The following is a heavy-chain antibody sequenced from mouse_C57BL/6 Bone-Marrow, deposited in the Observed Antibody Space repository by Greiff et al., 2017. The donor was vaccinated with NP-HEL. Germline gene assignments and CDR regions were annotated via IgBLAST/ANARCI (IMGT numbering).Heavy chain of an antibody. CDR2: ISSGSSTI. V-gene: IGHV5-17*01. J-gene: IGHJ3*01. D-gene: IGHD2-4*01. Sequence: EVQLVESGGGLVKPGGSLTLSCAASGFTFSDYGMHWVRQAPEKGLKWVAYISSGSSTIYYVDPVKGRFPISRDIATNTLVQQMTSLRSEDTAMYYCGRGEYYDVPFAYWGQGTLVTVSA. CDR3: GRGEYYDVPFAY. CDR1: GFTFSDYG.